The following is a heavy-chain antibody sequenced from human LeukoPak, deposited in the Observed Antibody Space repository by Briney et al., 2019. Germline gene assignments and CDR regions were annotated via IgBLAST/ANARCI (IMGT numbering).Heavy chain of an antibody. J-gene: IGHJ6*02. D-gene: IGHD6-13*01. CDR1: GGSISSSSYY. CDR3: ARGSSSWYGDYYYYGMDV. Sequence: SETLSLTCTVSGGSISSSSYYWSWIRQHPGKGLEWIGYIYYSGSTYYNPSLKSRVTISVDTSKNQFSLKLSSVTAADTAVYYCARGSSSWYGDYYYYGMDVWGQGTTVTVSS. V-gene: IGHV4-31*03. CDR2: IYYSGST.